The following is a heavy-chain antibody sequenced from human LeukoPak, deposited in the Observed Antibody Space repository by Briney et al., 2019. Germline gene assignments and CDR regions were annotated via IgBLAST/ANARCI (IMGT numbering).Heavy chain of an antibody. Sequence: SETLSLTCTVSGGSISSYYWSWIRQPPGKGLEWIGYIYTSGSTNYNPSLKSRVTISVDTSKNQFSLKLSSVTAADTAVYYCARGTSDYSSSWYVWFDPWGQGTLVTVSS. CDR1: GGSISSYY. D-gene: IGHD6-13*01. CDR3: ARGTSDYSSSWYVWFDP. V-gene: IGHV4-4*08. CDR2: IYTSGST. J-gene: IGHJ5*02.